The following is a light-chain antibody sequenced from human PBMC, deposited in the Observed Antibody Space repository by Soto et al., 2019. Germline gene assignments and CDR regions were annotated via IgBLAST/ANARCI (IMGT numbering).Light chain of an antibody. J-gene: IGKJ1*01. CDR2: GAS. CDR1: QSLSSNY. CDR3: QQSADSWT. Sequence: EILLTQSPGTLSLSAGERGTLSCRASQSLSSNYLAWYQQRPGQAPRLLIYGASTRATGIPDRFSGSGSGTDFTLTISRLEPEDFAMYYCQQSADSWTFGQGTQVEVK. V-gene: IGKV3-20*01.